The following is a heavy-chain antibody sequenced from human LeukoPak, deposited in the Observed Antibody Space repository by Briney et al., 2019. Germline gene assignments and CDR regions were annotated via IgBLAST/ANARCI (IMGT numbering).Heavy chain of an antibody. Sequence: SETLSLTCAVYGGSFSGYYWSRIRQPPGKGLEWIGEINHSGSTNYNPSLKSRVTISVDTSKNQFSLKLSSVTAADTAVYYCARGLRYDYVWGSYRYTGGYYFDYWGQGTLVTVSS. CDR1: GGSFSGYY. D-gene: IGHD3-16*02. CDR3: ARGLRYDYVWGSYRYTGGYYFDY. CDR2: INHSGST. J-gene: IGHJ4*02. V-gene: IGHV4-34*01.